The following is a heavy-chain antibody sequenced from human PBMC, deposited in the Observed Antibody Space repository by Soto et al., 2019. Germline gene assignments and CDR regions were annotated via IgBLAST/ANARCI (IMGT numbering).Heavy chain of an antibody. CDR2: IYKNYST. CDR3: ARDSGSYSRRVAHYFYGLDV. D-gene: IGHD1-26*01. J-gene: IGHJ6*02. CDR1: GASMSNSY. V-gene: IGHV4-59*01. Sequence: SGPLSITYKVSGASMSNSYWSWIRPPPGKGLEWIGYIYKNYSTQYNPSLKGRLTRSMDTSKNQYSLKVSSVTAADTAIYYCARDSGSYSRRVAHYFYGLDVWGQGTPVTLSS.